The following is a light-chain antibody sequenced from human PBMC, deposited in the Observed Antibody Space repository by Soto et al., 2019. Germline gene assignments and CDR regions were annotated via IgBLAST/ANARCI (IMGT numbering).Light chain of an antibody. CDR1: SSDVGNYKY. V-gene: IGLV2-14*01. J-gene: IGLJ3*02. Sequence: QSVLTQPASVSGSPGQSITISCTGTSSDVGNYKYVSWYQQHPGKAPKLMIYEVSNRPSGVSNRFSGSKSGTSASLAISGLRSEDEADYYCAAWDDSLRGVFGGGTKLTVL. CDR2: EVS. CDR3: AAWDDSLRGV.